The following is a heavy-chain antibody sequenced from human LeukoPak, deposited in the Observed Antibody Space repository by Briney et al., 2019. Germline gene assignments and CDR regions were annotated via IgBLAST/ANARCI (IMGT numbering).Heavy chain of an antibody. CDR3: ARDPTLSGSYSFDY. CDR2: VYYSGST. CDR1: GGSVSGSTYY. Sequence: PSETLSLTCTVSGGSVSGSTYYWGWIRQPPGKGLEWIGSVYYSGSTYYNSSLKSRITISVDTSRKHFSLKLSSVTAADTAVYYCARDPTLSGSYSFDYWGQGTLVTVSS. J-gene: IGHJ4*02. V-gene: IGHV4-39*02. D-gene: IGHD1-26*01.